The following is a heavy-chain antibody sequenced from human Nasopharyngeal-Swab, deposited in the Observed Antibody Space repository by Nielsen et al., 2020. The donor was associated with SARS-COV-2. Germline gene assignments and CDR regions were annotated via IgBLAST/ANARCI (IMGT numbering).Heavy chain of an antibody. D-gene: IGHD5-18*01. V-gene: IGHV3-74*01. CDR2: INTDGSNT. Sequence: GGSLRLSCAASGFPFSGHWMHWVRQAPGKGLGWVSRINTDGSNTHYAGSVEGRFTVSRDNAKKMLYLEMNSLRDEDTAVYYCSTEGRNSYLYMDVWGKGTTVTVSS. CDR1: GFPFSGHW. J-gene: IGHJ6*03. CDR3: STEGRNSYLYMDV.